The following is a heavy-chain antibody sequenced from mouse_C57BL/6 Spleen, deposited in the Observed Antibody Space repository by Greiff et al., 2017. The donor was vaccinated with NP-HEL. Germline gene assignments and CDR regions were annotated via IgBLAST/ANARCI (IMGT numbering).Heavy chain of an antibody. CDR3: ARHYDYDGYYFDY. CDR1: GYTFTSYW. J-gene: IGHJ2*01. V-gene: IGHV1-64*01. CDR2: IHPNSGST. D-gene: IGHD2-4*01. Sequence: QVQLQQSGAELVKPGASVKLSCKASGYTFTSYWMHWVKQRPGQGLEWIGMIHPNSGSTNYNEKFKSKATLTVDKSSSTAYMQLSSLTSEDSAVYYCARHYDYDGYYFDYWGQGTTLTVSS.